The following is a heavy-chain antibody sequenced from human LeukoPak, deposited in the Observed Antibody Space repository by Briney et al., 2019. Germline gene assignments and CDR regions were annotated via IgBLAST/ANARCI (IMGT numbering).Heavy chain of an antibody. CDR1: GGSFSGYY. V-gene: IGHV4-34*01. CDR3: ARVVPAATRYNWFDP. CDR2: INHSGST. D-gene: IGHD2-2*01. J-gene: IGHJ5*02. Sequence: SETLSLTCAVYGGSFSGYYWSWIRQPPGKGLEWIGEINHSGSTNYNPSLKSRVTISVDTSKNQFSLKLSSVTAADTAVYYCARVVPAATRYNWFDPWGQGTLVTVSS.